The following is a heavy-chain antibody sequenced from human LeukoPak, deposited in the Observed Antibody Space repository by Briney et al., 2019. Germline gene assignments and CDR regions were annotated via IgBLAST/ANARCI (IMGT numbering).Heavy chain of an antibody. V-gene: IGHV3-64*01. Sequence: PGGSLRLSCAASGFTFSSYAMHWVRQAPGKGLEYVSAISSNGGSTYYANSVKGRFTISRDNSKNTLYLQMGSLRAEDMAVYYCARVRYYDSSGYWTPWGAFDIWDQGTMVTVSS. CDR2: ISSNGGST. D-gene: IGHD3-22*01. CDR1: GFTFSSYA. J-gene: IGHJ3*02. CDR3: ARVRYYDSSGYWTPWGAFDI.